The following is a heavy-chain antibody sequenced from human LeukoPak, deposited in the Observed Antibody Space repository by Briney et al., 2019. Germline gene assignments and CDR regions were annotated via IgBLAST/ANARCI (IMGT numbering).Heavy chain of an antibody. CDR2: TRNNADRYTT. D-gene: IGHD2/OR15-2a*01. V-gene: IGHV3-72*01. Sequence: PGGSLRLSCVASGFTLSDYYMDWVRQAPGRGLEWVARTRNNADRYTTIYAASVTGRFTNSRDDSKSSLYLQMDTLKTEDTAVYYCVRGSNSFDSWGQGTLVTVSS. CDR1: GFTLSDYY. CDR3: VRGSNSFDS. J-gene: IGHJ4*02.